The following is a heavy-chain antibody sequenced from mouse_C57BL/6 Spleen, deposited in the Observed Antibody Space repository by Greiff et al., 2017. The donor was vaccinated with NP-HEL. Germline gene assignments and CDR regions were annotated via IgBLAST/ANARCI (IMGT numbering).Heavy chain of an antibody. CDR2: IYPSDSET. V-gene: IGHV1-61*01. CDR1: GYTFTSYW. J-gene: IGHJ2*01. CDR3: ARGGVLDY. Sequence: VQLQQPGAELVRPGSSVKLSCKASGYTFTSYWMDWVKQRPGQGLEWIGNIYPSDSETHYNQKFKDKATLTVDKSSSTAYMQLSSLTSEDSAVYYCARGGVLDYWGQGTTLTVSS.